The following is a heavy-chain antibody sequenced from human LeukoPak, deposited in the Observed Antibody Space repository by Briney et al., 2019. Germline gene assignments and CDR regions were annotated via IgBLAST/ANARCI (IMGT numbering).Heavy chain of an antibody. CDR1: GYTFTGYY. Sequence: GASVKVSCKASGYTFTGYYMHWVRQAPGQGLEWMEWINPNSGGTNYAQKFQGRVTMTRDTSISTAYMELSRLRSDDTAVYYCARAARPQRGWFDPWGQGTLVTVSS. D-gene: IGHD6-6*01. CDR3: ARAARPQRGWFDP. CDR2: INPNSGGT. J-gene: IGHJ5*02. V-gene: IGHV1-2*02.